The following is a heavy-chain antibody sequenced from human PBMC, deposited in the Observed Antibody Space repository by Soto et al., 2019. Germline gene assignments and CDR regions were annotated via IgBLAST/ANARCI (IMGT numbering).Heavy chain of an antibody. Sequence: VQLQESGPGLVKPSETLSLTCTVSGASITSYYWSWIRQPPGKGLEWIGHIFYSGDTNSNPSLKSRVTISVDTSTNQFSLKVTSVTAADTAVYYCVALHEERLGWFDPWGQGTLVTVSS. CDR2: IFYSGDT. CDR1: GASITSYY. D-gene: IGHD1-1*01. CDR3: VALHEERLGWFDP. J-gene: IGHJ5*02. V-gene: IGHV4-59*01.